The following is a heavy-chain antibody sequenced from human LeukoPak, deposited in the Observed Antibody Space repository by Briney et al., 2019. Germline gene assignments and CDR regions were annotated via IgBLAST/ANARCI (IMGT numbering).Heavy chain of an antibody. CDR2: IYTSGST. Sequence: SETLSLTCTVSSGSISNYDWSWIRRPAGKGLEWSGRIYTSGSTNYNPSLKSRVTMSVDTSKKQFSLKLSSVTAADTAVYYCARLTSSWYQDWYFDLWGRGTLVTVSS. CDR3: ARLTSSWYQDWYFDL. CDR1: SGSISNYD. D-gene: IGHD6-13*01. V-gene: IGHV4-4*07. J-gene: IGHJ2*01.